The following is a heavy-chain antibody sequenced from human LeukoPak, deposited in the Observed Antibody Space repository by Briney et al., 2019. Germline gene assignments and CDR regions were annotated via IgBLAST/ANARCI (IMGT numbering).Heavy chain of an antibody. V-gene: IGHV3-53*01. D-gene: IGHD3-10*01. CDR3: ARWPWFEGAFDI. J-gene: IGHJ3*02. Sequence: GGSLRLSCAASGFTVSSNYMSWVRQAPGKGLEWVSVIYTGGSTDYADSVKGRFTISRNNSKNTLYLEMNSLRAEDTAVYYCARWPWFEGAFDIWGQGTVVTVPS. CDR1: GFTVSSNY. CDR2: IYTGGST.